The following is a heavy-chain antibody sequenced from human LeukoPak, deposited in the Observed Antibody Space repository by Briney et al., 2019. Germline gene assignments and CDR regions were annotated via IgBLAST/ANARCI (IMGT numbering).Heavy chain of an antibody. Sequence: GGSLRLSCAASGFTFDDYAMHWVRQAPGKGLEWVSGISWNSGSIGYADSVKGRFTISRDNAKNSLYLQMNSLRAEDTALYYCAKVLVLGDGYNSGPYFDYWGQGTLVTVSS. J-gene: IGHJ4*02. CDR1: GFTFDDYA. D-gene: IGHD5-24*01. V-gene: IGHV3-9*01. CDR2: ISWNSGSI. CDR3: AKVLVLGDGYNSGPYFDY.